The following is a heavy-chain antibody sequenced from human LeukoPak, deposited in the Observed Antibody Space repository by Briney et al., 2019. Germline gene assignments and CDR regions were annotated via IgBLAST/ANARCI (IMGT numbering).Heavy chain of an antibody. Sequence: SETLSLTCSVSGGSISSTKYYWAWVRRPPGKGLEWIGSIYYTGTSYYNPSLKSRLTMSVDTSKNQFSLNLRSVTAADTAVYFCARAPRGDFWGSYPDVWGDGTTVTVSS. J-gene: IGHJ6*04. CDR1: GGSISSTKYY. CDR2: IYYTGTS. V-gene: IGHV4-39*07. D-gene: IGHD3-3*01. CDR3: ARAPRGDFWGSYPDV.